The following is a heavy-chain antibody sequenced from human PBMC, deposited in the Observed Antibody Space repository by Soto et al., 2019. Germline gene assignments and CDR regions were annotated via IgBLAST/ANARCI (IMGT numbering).Heavy chain of an antibody. CDR1: GFTFSSYA. V-gene: IGHV3-64*01. CDR2: ISSNGGST. J-gene: IGHJ6*03. D-gene: IGHD6-19*01. CDR3: ARDRPDRHSGWTDYYYYMDV. Sequence: GGSLRLSCAASGFTFSSYAMHWVRQAPGKGLEYVSAISSNGGSTYYANSVKGRFTISRDNSKNTLYLQMGSLRAEDMAVYYCARDRPDRHSGWTDYYYYMDVWGKGTTVTVSS.